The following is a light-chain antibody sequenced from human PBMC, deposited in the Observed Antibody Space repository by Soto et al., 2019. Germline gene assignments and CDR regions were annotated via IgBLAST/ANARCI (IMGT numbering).Light chain of an antibody. CDR1: QSVSNNY. CDR3: QQYGSSPRT. J-gene: IGKJ1*01. Sequence: EIVLTQSPGTLSLSPGERATLSCRASQSVSNNYLAWYQQKPGQAPTLLIYGASSRATAIPDRFSGSGSGTDFTLTISRLEPEDFAVYYCQQYGSSPRTFGQGTKVEIK. CDR2: GAS. V-gene: IGKV3-20*01.